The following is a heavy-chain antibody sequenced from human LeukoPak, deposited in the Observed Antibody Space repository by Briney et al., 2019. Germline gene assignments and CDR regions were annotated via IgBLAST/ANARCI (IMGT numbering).Heavy chain of an antibody. V-gene: IGHV4-30-4*01. Sequence: SETLSLTCTVSGVSISSGDYYWSWIRQPPGKGLEWIGYIYYSGSTYYNPSLKSRVTISVDTSKNRFSLKLSSVTAADTAVYYCASEYSSSSNWFDPWGQGTLVTVSS. CDR3: ASEYSSSSNWFDP. CDR1: GVSISSGDYY. D-gene: IGHD6-6*01. J-gene: IGHJ5*02. CDR2: IYYSGST.